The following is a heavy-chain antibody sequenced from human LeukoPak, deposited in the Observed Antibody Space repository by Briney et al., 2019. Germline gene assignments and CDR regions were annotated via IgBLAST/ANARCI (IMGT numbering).Heavy chain of an antibody. V-gene: IGHV4-34*01. CDR1: GGSFSGYY. CDR2: INHSGST. D-gene: IGHD3-16*02. J-gene: IGHJ5*02. Sequence: SETLSFTCAVYGGSFSGYYWSWIRQPPGKGLEWIGEINHSGSTNYNPSLKSRVTISVDTSKNQFSLKLSSVTAADTAVYYCARGGYDYVWGSYRLNWFDPWGQGTLVTVSS. CDR3: ARGGYDYVWGSYRLNWFDP.